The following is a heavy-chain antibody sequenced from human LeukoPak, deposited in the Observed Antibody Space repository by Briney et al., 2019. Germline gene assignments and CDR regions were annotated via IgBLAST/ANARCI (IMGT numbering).Heavy chain of an antibody. J-gene: IGHJ4*02. D-gene: IGHD3-22*01. Sequence: PSETLSLTCTVSGGSISSYSWSWIRQPPGKGLEWIGYIYYSGSTNYNPSLKSRLTISVDTSKNQFSLNLSSVTAADTAVYYCARDSLGGYYYDSSGYRLGHWGQGTLVTVSS. V-gene: IGHV4-59*01. CDR1: GGSISSYS. CDR3: ARDSLGGYYYDSSGYRLGH. CDR2: IYYSGST.